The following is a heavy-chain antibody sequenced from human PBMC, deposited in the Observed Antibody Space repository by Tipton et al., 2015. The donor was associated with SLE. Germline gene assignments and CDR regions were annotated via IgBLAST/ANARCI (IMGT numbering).Heavy chain of an antibody. CDR1: GGSISSHY. CDR3: ARDAGHYDFWSGNWFDP. D-gene: IGHD3-3*01. V-gene: IGHV4-59*11. CDR2: IYYSGST. Sequence: LRLSCTVSGGSISSHYWSWIRQPPGKGLEWIGYIYYSGSTNYNPSLKSRVTISVDTSKNQFSLKLSSVTAADTAVYYCARDAGHYDFWSGNWFDPWGQGTLVTVSS. J-gene: IGHJ5*02.